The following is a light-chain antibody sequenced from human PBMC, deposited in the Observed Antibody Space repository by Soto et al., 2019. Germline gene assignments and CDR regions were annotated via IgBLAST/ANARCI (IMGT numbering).Light chain of an antibody. Sequence: QSVLTQPPSVSGSPGQSVTISCTGSSTEVGIYNRVSWYHQTPGTAPKLMIYEVSNRPSGVPDRFSGSKSGNTASLTISGLQAEDEGDYYCSLYSSSSTWVFGGGTKLTVL. CDR3: SLYSSSSTWV. CDR2: EVS. CDR1: STEVGIYNR. V-gene: IGLV2-18*01. J-gene: IGLJ3*02.